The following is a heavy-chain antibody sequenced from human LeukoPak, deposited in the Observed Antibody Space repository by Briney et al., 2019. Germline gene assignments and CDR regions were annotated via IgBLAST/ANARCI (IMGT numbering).Heavy chain of an antibody. CDR1: GYTFTSYG. J-gene: IGHJ5*02. D-gene: IGHD2-2*01. CDR3: ARDLTFGCSSTSCSNWFDP. Sequence: ASVKVSCKASGYTFTSYGISWVRQAPGQGLEWMGWISAYNGNTNYAQKLQGRVTMTTDTSTSTAYMELRSLRSDDTAVYYCARDLTFGCSSTSCSNWFDPWGQGTLVTVSS. V-gene: IGHV1-18*01. CDR2: ISAYNGNT.